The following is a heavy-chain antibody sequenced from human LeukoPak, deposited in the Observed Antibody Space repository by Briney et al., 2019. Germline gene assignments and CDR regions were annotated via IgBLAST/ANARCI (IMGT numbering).Heavy chain of an antibody. CDR1: GGSISSSSYY. V-gene: IGHV4-39*01. Sequence: PSETLSLTCTVSGGSISSSSYYWGWLRQPPGKGLEWIGSIYYSGSTYYNPSLKSRVTISVDTSKNQFSLKLSSVTAADTAVYYCARRPHRGDYYDSSRPRGAWFDPWGQGTLVTVSS. D-gene: IGHD3-22*01. J-gene: IGHJ5*02. CDR3: ARRPHRGDYYDSSRPRGAWFDP. CDR2: IYYSGST.